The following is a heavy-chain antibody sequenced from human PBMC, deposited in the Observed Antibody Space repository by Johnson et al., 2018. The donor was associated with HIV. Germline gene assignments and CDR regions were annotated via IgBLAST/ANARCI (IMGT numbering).Heavy chain of an antibody. J-gene: IGHJ3*02. CDR1: GFTFSSYA. CDR3: ARLGVGATWHAFDI. V-gene: IGHV3-30*04. CDR2: ISYNGSNE. Sequence: QVQLVESGGGVVQPGRSLRLSCAASGFTFSSYAMHWVRQAPGKGLEWVAVISYNGSNEYYADSVKGRFTISRDNSKNTLYLQMNSLGAEDTAVDYCARLGVGATWHAFDIWGQGTMVTVSS. D-gene: IGHD1-26*01.